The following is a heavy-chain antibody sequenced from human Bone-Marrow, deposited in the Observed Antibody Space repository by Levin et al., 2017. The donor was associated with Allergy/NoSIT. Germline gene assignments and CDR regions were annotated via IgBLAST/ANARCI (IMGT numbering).Heavy chain of an antibody. CDR1: GFTFSSYW. Sequence: GGSLRLSCAASGFTFSSYWMSWVRQAPGKGLEWVANIKQDGSEKYYVDSVKGRFTISRDNAKNSLYLQMNSLRAEDTAVYYCARDRGRNHDSWYSSSWYDRAVGYYYYYGMDVWGQGTTVTVSS. V-gene: IGHV3-7*01. J-gene: IGHJ6*02. D-gene: IGHD6-13*01. CDR2: IKQDGSEK. CDR3: ARDRGRNHDSWYSSSWYDRAVGYYYYYGMDV.